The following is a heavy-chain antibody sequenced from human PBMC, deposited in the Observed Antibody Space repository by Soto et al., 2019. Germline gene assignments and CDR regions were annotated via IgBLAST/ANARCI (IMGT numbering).Heavy chain of an antibody. CDR3: ARGPRIDIVVVPAAMKFDY. Sequence: ASVKVSCKASGYTFTGYYMHWVRQAPGQGLEWMGWINPNSGGTNYAQKFQGWVTMTRDTSISTAYMELSRLRSDDTAVYYCARGPRIDIVVVPAAMKFDYWGQGTLVTVSS. CDR1: GYTFTGYY. D-gene: IGHD2-2*01. V-gene: IGHV1-2*04. J-gene: IGHJ4*02. CDR2: INPNSGGT.